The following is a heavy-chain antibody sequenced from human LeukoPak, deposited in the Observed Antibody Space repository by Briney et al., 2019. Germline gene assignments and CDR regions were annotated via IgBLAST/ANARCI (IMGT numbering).Heavy chain of an antibody. CDR1: GFTFSFYG. CDR2: IRYDGSNK. D-gene: IGHD6-19*01. Sequence: GGSLRLSCAASGFTFSFYGMHWVRQAPGKGLEWVAFIRYDGSNKYYGDSVKGRFTISRDNSKNTLYLQMNSLRGEDTAVYYCATYSVGWPYYFDYWGQGTLVTVSS. CDR3: ATYSVGWPYYFDY. V-gene: IGHV3-30*02. J-gene: IGHJ4*02.